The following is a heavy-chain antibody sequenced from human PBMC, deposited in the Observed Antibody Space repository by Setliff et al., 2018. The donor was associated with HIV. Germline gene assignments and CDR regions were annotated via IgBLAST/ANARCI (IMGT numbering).Heavy chain of an antibody. CDR1: GYSFTRYW. D-gene: IGHD6-19*01. CDR3: SRGIAVAGHDFANTPGDI. Sequence: PGESLKISCQGSGYSFTRYWIGWVRQMPGKGLKWMGRIDPSDSYINYGPSFQGHVTISADKSTNTAFLQWSSLKASDSAMYYCSRGIAVAGHDFANTPGDIWGQGTMVTVSS. V-gene: IGHV5-10-1*01. CDR2: IDPSDSYI. J-gene: IGHJ3*02.